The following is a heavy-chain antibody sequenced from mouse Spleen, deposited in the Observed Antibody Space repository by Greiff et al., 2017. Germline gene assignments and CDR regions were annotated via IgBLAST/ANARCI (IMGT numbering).Heavy chain of an antibody. CDR3: ARHGYYRYDENYAMDY. CDR2: FYPGSGSI. CDR1: GYTFTEYT. J-gene: IGHJ4*01. D-gene: IGHD2-14*01. V-gene: IGHV1-62-2*01. Sequence: QVQLKESGAELVKPGASVKLSCKASGYTFTEYTIHWVKQRSGQGLEWIGWFYPGSGSIKYNEKFKDKATLTADKSSSTVYMELSRLTSEDSAVYFCARHGYYRYDENYAMDYWGQGTSVTVSS.